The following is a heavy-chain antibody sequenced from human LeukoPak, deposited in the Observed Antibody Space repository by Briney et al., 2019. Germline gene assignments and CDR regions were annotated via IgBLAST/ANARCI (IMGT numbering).Heavy chain of an antibody. CDR1: GTSISLSNW. J-gene: IGHJ6*02. V-gene: IGHV4-4*02. Sequence: SETLSLTCAVSGTSISLSNWWTWVRQPPGKGLEWIGEIYHSGTTNYNPSLKSRVTISVDTSKNQFSLKLSSVTAADTAVYYCSGTAAGADFFSYYYGMDVWGQGTTVTVSS. CDR3: SGTAAGADFFSYYYGMDV. CDR2: IYHSGTT. D-gene: IGHD6-13*01.